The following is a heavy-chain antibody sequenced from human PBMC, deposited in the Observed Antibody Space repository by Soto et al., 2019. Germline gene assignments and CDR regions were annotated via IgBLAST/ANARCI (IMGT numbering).Heavy chain of an antibody. Sequence: EVQLVESGGGLVQPGGSLKLSCAASGFTFSGSAMHWVRQASGKGLEWVGRIRSKTNSYAAAYAASVEGRFTISRDDPKNTAYLQMNSLKPEDTAVYYCTSPGLGYCSGGSCDLRPSLDIWGQGTMVTVSS. CDR2: IRSKTNSYAA. CDR3: TSPGLGYCSGGSCDLRPSLDI. V-gene: IGHV3-73*01. CDR1: GFTFSGSA. J-gene: IGHJ3*02. D-gene: IGHD2-15*01.